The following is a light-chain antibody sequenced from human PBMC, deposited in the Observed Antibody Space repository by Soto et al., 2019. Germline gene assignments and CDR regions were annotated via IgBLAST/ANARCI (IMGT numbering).Light chain of an antibody. CDR3: QQSYSNPWT. J-gene: IGKJ1*01. CDR2: ATA. Sequence: DIQMTQSPSSLSASVGDRVTLTCRASQTMTIYLNWYQQKPGKAPKCLIYATANLPSGVPSRISGSGSGTEFTLTISSLQPEDSATYYCQQSYSNPWTFGQGTKVEIK. CDR1: QTMTIY. V-gene: IGKV1-39*01.